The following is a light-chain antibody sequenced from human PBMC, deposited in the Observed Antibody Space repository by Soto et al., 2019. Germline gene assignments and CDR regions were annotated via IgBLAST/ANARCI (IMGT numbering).Light chain of an antibody. CDR3: QQRSNWLLT. V-gene: IGKV3-11*01. J-gene: IGKJ4*01. Sequence: EIVLTQSPATLSLSPGERATLACRASQSVSSYLAWYQQKPGQAPRLLTYDPSNRATGIPARFSGSGSGTAFTLTISSLEPEDFAVYYCQQRSNWLLTFGGGTKVEIK. CDR1: QSVSSY. CDR2: DPS.